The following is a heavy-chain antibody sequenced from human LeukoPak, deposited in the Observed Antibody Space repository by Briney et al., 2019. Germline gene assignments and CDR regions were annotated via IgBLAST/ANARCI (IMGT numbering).Heavy chain of an antibody. CDR3: ARDPSYGGPLDS. Sequence: GESLRLSCAASGFTFSSYAMHWVRQAPGKGLEWVAVISYDGSKKYSADSVKGRFTISRDNSKNTLYLQMNSLRAEDTAVYYCARDPSYGGPLDSWGQGTLVTVSS. V-gene: IGHV3-30-3*01. J-gene: IGHJ4*02. CDR1: GFTFSSYA. D-gene: IGHD4-23*01. CDR2: ISYDGSKK.